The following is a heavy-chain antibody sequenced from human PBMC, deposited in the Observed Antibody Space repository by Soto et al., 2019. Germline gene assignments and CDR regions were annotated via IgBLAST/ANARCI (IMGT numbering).Heavy chain of an antibody. V-gene: IGHV4-59*01. J-gene: IGHJ6*02. Sequence: SETLSLTCTVSGGSISSYYWSWIRQPPGKGLEWIGYIYYSGSTNYNPSLKSRVTISVDTSKNQFSLKLSSVTAADTAVYYCARSDYYGSGSYYGMDVWGQGTTVTVS. CDR1: GGSISSYY. CDR2: IYYSGST. D-gene: IGHD3-10*01. CDR3: ARSDYYGSGSYYGMDV.